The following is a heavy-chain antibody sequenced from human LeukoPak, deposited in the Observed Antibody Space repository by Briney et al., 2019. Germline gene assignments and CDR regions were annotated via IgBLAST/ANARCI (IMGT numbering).Heavy chain of an antibody. CDR2: ISSSSSYI. Sequence: GGSLRLSCAASGFTFSSYSMNWVRQAPGKGLEWVSSISSSSSYIYYADSVKGRFTISRDNAKNSLYLQMNSLRAEDTAVYYCARGKWELLYYYYYYMDVWGKGTTVTVSS. V-gene: IGHV3-21*01. CDR1: GFTFSSYS. CDR3: ARGKWELLYYYYYYMDV. D-gene: IGHD1-26*01. J-gene: IGHJ6*03.